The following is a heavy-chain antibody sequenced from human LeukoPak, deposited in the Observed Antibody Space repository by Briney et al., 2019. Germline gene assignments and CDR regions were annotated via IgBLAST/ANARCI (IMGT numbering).Heavy chain of an antibody. Sequence: NSGGSLRLSCAASGFTFSSYSMNWVRQAPGKGLEWVSSISSSSRYIYYADSVKGRFTISRDNAKNSLYLQMNSLRAEDTAVYYCARGYCTNGVCYHFDYWGQGTLVTVSS. J-gene: IGHJ4*02. V-gene: IGHV3-21*01. CDR2: ISSSSRYI. D-gene: IGHD2-8*01. CDR1: GFTFSSYS. CDR3: ARGYCTNGVCYHFDY.